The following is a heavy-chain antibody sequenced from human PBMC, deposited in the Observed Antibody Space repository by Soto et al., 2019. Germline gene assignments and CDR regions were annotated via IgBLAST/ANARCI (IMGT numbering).Heavy chain of an antibody. J-gene: IGHJ4*02. Sequence: QVQFMQSGGGVVQPGKSLRLSCAASGVTFSRYAMHWVRQAPGERLEWVAVVCVDGNYKNYGDSVKGRFTVSRDNSKNTTYLQMNGLRPEDTGVYYCTKGGTVPFDYWGQGSLVIVSS. CDR2: VCVDGNYK. CDR1: GVTFSRYA. D-gene: IGHD3-16*01. V-gene: IGHV3-33*03. CDR3: TKGGTVPFDY.